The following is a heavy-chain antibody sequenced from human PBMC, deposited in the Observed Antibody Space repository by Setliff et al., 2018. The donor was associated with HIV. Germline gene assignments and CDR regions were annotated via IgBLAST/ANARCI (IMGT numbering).Heavy chain of an antibody. V-gene: IGHV1-8*01. CDR3: AMGRKKVTTDDAFDI. CDR2: MNPNSGNA. CDR1: GSTFTSYD. Sequence: ASVKVSCKASGSTFTSYDINWVRQATGQGLEWMGWMNPNSGNAGYAQKFQGRVTMTRNTSISTAYMELSSLRSEDTAVYYCAMGRKKVTTDDAFDIWGQGTMVTVSS. D-gene: IGHD4-17*01. J-gene: IGHJ3*02.